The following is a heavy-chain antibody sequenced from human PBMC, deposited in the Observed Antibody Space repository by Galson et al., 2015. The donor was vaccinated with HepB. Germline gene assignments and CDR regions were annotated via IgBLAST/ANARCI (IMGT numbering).Heavy chain of an antibody. J-gene: IGHJ4*02. D-gene: IGHD5-24*01. V-gene: IGHV7-4-1*02. CDR3: ARDRNSVRDGYNVYY. CDR1: GYTFTNYA. Sequence: SVKVSCKASGYTFTNYAMNWVRQAPGQGLEWMGWINTNTGDPTYARAFTGRFVFSLDTSVSTAYLQISSLNAEDTAIYYCARDRNSVRDGYNVYYWGQGTVVTVSS. CDR2: INTNTGDP.